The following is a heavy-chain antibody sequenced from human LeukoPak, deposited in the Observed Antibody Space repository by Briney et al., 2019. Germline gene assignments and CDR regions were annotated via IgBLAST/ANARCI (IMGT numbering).Heavy chain of an antibody. J-gene: IGHJ4*02. CDR3: ARDHEERGPYLDL. D-gene: IGHD3-10*01. Sequence: ASVKVSCKASGYPFSDYYIHWLQQAPGKGREWMGRIDAADGETTYAENFQGRVTFTADTSTYTIYMELNSLTLADRAVYFCARDHEERGPYLDLWGQGTQVIVSS. CDR1: GYPFSDYY. V-gene: IGHV1-69-2*01. CDR2: IDAADGET.